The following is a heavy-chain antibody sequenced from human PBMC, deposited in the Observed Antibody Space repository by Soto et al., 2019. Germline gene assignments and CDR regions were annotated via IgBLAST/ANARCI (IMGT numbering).Heavy chain of an antibody. Sequence: QVQLVQSGAEVKKPGSSVKVSCKASGGTFSSYTISWVRQAPGQGLEWMGRIIPILGIANYAQKCQGRVTITADKSTSTAYMELSSLRSEDTAVYYCARRSSWSYYIYYYGMDVWGQGTTVTVSS. J-gene: IGHJ6*02. D-gene: IGHD3-10*01. CDR2: IIPILGIA. CDR3: ARRSSWSYYIYYYGMDV. V-gene: IGHV1-69*02. CDR1: GGTFSSYT.